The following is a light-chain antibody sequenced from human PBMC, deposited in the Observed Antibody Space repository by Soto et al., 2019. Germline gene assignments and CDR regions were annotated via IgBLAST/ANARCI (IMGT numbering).Light chain of an antibody. CDR3: QQRSNWPPWT. V-gene: IGKV3-11*01. CDR1: QSVSSY. Sequence: EIVLTQSPATLSLSPGERATLSCRASQSVSSYLAWYQQKPGQAARLLIYDASNRATGIPARFSGSGSVTDFTPTISSVEPEDFAVYYCQQRSNWPPWTFGPGTKGEIK. CDR2: DAS. J-gene: IGKJ1*01.